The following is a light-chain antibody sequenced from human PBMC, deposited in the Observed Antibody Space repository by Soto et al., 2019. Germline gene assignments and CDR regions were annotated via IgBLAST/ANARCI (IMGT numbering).Light chain of an antibody. CDR3: SSYTTDSTPV. J-gene: IGLJ2*01. CDR1: SSDVGGYNS. Sequence: QSALTQPASVSGSPGQSITISCTGTSSDVGGYNSVSWYQHLPGKAPKLLISRVTDRPSGVSSRFSGSKSGNTASLTISGLQAEDEADYYCSSYTTDSTPVFGGGTKLTVL. CDR2: RVT. V-gene: IGLV2-14*03.